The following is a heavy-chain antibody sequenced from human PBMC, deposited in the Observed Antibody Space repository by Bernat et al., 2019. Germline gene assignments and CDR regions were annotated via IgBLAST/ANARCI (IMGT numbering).Heavy chain of an antibody. Sequence: EVQLVQSGTEVKKPGESLTISCKGSGYTFSNHWIAWVRQMPGKGVDWMGIIYPGDSDTRCSPSFRGQVTISADKSSSTAYLQWSGLQASDTAIYYCARLRTFYNPVDYWGQGTLVTVSS. CDR3: ARLRTFYNPVDY. J-gene: IGHJ4*02. CDR2: IYPGDSDT. CDR1: GYTFSNHW. V-gene: IGHV5-51*01. D-gene: IGHD3-10*01.